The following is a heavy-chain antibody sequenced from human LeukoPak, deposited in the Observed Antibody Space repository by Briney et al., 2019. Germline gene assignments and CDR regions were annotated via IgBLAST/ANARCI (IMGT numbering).Heavy chain of an antibody. CDR1: GFTFRTYA. CDR3: AKDSRETLAGTEDY. CDR2: ITSSGYDT. V-gene: IGHV3-23*01. D-gene: IGHD6-19*01. Sequence: GGSLRLSCAASGFTFRTYAMSWVRQAPGKGLELVSSITSSGYDTYYRDSVKGRFTISRDNSENTLYLQMNSLRPEDTAMYYCAKDSRETLAGTEDYWGRGTLVTVSS. J-gene: IGHJ4*02.